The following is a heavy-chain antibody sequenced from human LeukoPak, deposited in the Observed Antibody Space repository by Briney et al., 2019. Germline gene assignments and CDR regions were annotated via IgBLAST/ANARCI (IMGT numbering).Heavy chain of an antibody. D-gene: IGHD7-27*01. CDR3: ARGLTGDLRTGYYGMDV. J-gene: IGHJ6*02. CDR2: ISYDGSNK. CDR1: GFTFSSYA. V-gene: IGHV3-30-3*01. Sequence: GGSLRLSCAASGFTFSSYAMHWVRQAPGKGLEWVAVISYDGSNKYYADSVKGRFTISRDNSKNTLYPQMNSLRAEDTAVYYCARGLTGDLRTGYYGMDVWGQGTTVTVSS.